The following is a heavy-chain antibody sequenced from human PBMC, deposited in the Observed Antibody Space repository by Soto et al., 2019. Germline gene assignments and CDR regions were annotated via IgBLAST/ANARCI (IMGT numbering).Heavy chain of an antibody. J-gene: IGHJ6*03. V-gene: IGHV4-61*01. D-gene: IGHD3-22*01. Sequence: SETLSLTCSVSGGSVSSDSYYWSWIRQPPGAGLEWIGYIYFSGTTNYNPSLESRVTIPVDSSKNQFSLKLSSVTVADTAFYYCLGGGSIVVGPPRRMDVWGKGTTVTGS. CDR1: GGSVSSDSYY. CDR2: IYFSGTT. CDR3: LGGGSIVVGPPRRMDV.